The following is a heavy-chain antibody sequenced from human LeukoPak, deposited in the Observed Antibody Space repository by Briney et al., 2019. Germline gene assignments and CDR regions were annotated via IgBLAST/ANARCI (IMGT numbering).Heavy chain of an antibody. CDR1: GDSISRDDYY. Sequence: PSQTLSLTCTVSGDSISRDDYYWNWIRQPPGKGLEWIGYIHYSGSSYYNPSLKSRVAMSVDTFNNQFSLNLSSVTAADTAVYYCARIDHSDSYYFDYWGQGALVTVSS. D-gene: IGHD4-11*01. CDR3: ARIDHSDSYYFDY. V-gene: IGHV4-30-4*01. J-gene: IGHJ4*02. CDR2: IHYSGSS.